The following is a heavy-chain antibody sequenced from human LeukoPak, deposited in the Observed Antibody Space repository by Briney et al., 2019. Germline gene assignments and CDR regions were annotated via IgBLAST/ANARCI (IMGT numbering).Heavy chain of an antibody. CDR1: GYSFTSYW. V-gene: IGHV5-51*01. CDR2: IYPGDSDT. CDR3: ARLDPHSGSYYDYYYGMDV. Sequence: GESLKIFCKGSGYSFTSYWIGWVRQMPGKGLEWMGIIYPGDSDTRYSPSFQGQVTISADKSISTAYLQWSSLKASDTAMYYCARLDPHSGSYYDYYYGMDVWGQGTTVTVSS. D-gene: IGHD1-26*01. J-gene: IGHJ6*02.